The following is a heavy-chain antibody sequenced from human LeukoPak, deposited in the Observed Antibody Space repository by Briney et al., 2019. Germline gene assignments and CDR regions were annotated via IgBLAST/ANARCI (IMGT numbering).Heavy chain of an antibody. J-gene: IGHJ4*02. CDR3: ARDAAAAGAEGGLDY. CDR1: GGSFSGYY. D-gene: IGHD6-13*01. CDR2: INHSGST. V-gene: IGHV4-34*01. Sequence: PSETLSLTCAVYGGSFSGYYWSWIRQPPGKGLEWIGEINHSGSTNYNPSLKSRVTISVDTSKNQFSLKLSSVTAADTAVYYCARDAAAAGAEGGLDYWGQGTLVT.